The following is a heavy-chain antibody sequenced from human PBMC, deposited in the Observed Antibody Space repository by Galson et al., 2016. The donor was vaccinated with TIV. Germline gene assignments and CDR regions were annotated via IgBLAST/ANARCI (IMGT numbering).Heavy chain of an antibody. V-gene: IGHV6-1*01. D-gene: IGHD6-13*01. Sequence: CAISGDSVSSNSAACNWIRQSPSRGLEWLGRTYYMSKWFNDYAVSVKSRITINPDTSENQFSLQLNSVTPDDTAVYLCARGPKVPSAYNSGCWKDLWYFDLWGHGTLVTVSS. CDR2: TYYMSKWFN. CDR1: GDSVSSNSAA. J-gene: IGHJ2*01. CDR3: ARGPKVPSAYNSGCWKDLWYFDL.